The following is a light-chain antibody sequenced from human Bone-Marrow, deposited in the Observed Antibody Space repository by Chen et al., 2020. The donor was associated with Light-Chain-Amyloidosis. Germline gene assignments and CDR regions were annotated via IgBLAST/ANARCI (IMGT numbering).Light chain of an antibody. V-gene: IGLV3-25*03. J-gene: IGLJ2*01. CDR3: QSADSSGTYEVI. Sequence: SYELTQPPSVSVSPGQTARITCSGDDLPTKYAYWYQQKPGQAPVLVIHRDTERPSGISERFSVASSGTTATLTSSGVQAEDEADYHCQSADSSGTYEVIFGGGTKLTVL. CDR1: DLPTKY. CDR2: RDT.